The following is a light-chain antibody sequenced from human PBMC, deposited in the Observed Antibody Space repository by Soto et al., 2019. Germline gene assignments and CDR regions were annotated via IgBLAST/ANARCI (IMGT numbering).Light chain of an antibody. V-gene: IGKV3-11*01. CDR1: QSISSY. Sequence: EFPLTQSPTPLSLSPGERATLSCRASQSISSYLVCYQQKPGRAARRLIYDASNSAAGGPARLSGSRAGTDYTLTISSRQPEDFAVYYCQQRYNRPPITFGQGTRLEIK. CDR3: QQRYNRPPIT. J-gene: IGKJ5*01. CDR2: DAS.